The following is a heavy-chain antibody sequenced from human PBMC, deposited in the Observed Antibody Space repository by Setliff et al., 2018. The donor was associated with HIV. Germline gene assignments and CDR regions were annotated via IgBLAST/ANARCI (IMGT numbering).Heavy chain of an antibody. V-gene: IGHV3-30*01. CDR2: ISYDGSNK. D-gene: IGHD3-10*01. CDR1: GFTFSSYV. CDR3: AKDREYGSGRTDYYYYYGMDV. Sequence: GGSLRLSCAASGFTFSSYVMHWVRQAPGKGLEWVAVISYDGSNKYYADSVKGRFTISRDNSKNTLYLQMNSLRAEDTAVYYCAKDREYGSGRTDYYYYYGMDVWGQGTTVTVSS. J-gene: IGHJ6*02.